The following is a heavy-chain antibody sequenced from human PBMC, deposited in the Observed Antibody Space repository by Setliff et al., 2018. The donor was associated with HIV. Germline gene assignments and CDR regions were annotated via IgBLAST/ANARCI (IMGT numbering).Heavy chain of an antibody. V-gene: IGHV1-3*01. Sequence: ASVKVSCKASEYIFANYAMNWVRQAPGQSLEWMGWINAGNGNTKYSQKFQGRVTITRDTSASTAYIEVNSLTSDDTVVYFCARGLRQLERSNYFDYWAREPLSPSPQ. CDR2: INAGNGNT. CDR1: EYIFANYA. J-gene: IGHJ4*02. D-gene: IGHD1-1*01. CDR3: ARGLRQLERSNYFDY.